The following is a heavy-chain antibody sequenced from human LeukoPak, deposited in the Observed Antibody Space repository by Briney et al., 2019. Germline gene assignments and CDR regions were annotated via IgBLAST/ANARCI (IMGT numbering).Heavy chain of an antibody. V-gene: IGHV1-18*01. CDR3: ARGTMIVVDPANY. CDR2: ISAYNGNT. D-gene: IGHD3-22*01. Sequence: ASVKVSCKASGYTFDNYGISWVRQAPGQGLEWMGWISAYNGNTNYAQNLQGRATMTTDTSTSTAYMELRSLRSDDTAVYYCARGTMIVVDPANYWGQGTLVTVSS. J-gene: IGHJ4*02. CDR1: GYTFDNYG.